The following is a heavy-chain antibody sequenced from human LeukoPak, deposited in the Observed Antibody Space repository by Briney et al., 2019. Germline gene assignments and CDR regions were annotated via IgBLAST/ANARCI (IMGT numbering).Heavy chain of an antibody. Sequence: PSETLSLTCTVSGGSISSYYWSWIRQPAGKGLEWIGRIYTSGSTNYNPSLKSRVTMSVDTSKNQFSLKLSSVTAADTDVYYCARGPLDFWSGYSNTAEYFQHWGQGTLVTVSS. CDR3: ARGPLDFWSGYSNTAEYFQH. CDR2: IYTSGST. J-gene: IGHJ1*01. V-gene: IGHV4-4*07. D-gene: IGHD3-3*01. CDR1: GGSISSYY.